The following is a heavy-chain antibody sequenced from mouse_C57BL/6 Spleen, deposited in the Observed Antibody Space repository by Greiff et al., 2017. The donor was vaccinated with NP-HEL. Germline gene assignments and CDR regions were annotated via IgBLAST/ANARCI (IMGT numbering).Heavy chain of an antibody. CDR1: GFTFSSYG. CDR3: ARHSQLGRDFDY. J-gene: IGHJ2*01. CDR2: ISSGGSYT. V-gene: IGHV5-6*01. Sequence: EVMLVESGGDLVKPGGSLKLSCAASGFTFSSYGMSWVRQTPDKRLEWVATISSGGSYTYYPDSVKGRFTISRDNAKNTLYLQMSSLKSEDTAMYYCARHSQLGRDFDYWGQGTTLTVSS. D-gene: IGHD4-1*02.